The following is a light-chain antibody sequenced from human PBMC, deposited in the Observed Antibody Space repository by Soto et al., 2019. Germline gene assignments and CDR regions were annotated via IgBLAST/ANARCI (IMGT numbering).Light chain of an antibody. CDR1: SSDIGGYNY. Sequence: QSVLTQPPSASGSPGQSVTISCTGTSSDIGGYNYVSWYQQHPGKAPKLIIYEVSKRPSGVPDRFSGSKSGNTASLTVSGLQAEDEADYYCSSYAGRNNLVFGGGTKLTVL. V-gene: IGLV2-8*01. J-gene: IGLJ2*01. CDR2: EVS. CDR3: SSYAGRNNLV.